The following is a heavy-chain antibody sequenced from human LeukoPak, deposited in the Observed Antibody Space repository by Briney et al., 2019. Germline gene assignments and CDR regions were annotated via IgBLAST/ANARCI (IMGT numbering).Heavy chain of an antibody. CDR1: GFSLRAYD. Sequence: GGSLRPSCAASGFSLRAYDLIWVRQAPGKGLDWVSIINGGGDIMMYEDSVKGRFTISRDNSKNSLYLQMNSLRAEDTAVYYCVKDHGGYVKYKTYDYWGQGTVVTVSS. J-gene: IGHJ4*02. CDR3: VKDHGGYVKYKTYDY. V-gene: IGHV3-23*01. CDR2: INGGGDIM. D-gene: IGHD5-12*01.